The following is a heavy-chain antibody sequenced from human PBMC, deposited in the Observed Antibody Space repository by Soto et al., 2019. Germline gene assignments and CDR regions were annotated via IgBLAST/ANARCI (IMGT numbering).Heavy chain of an antibody. Sequence: PSETLSLTCAVYGGSFSGYYWSWIRQPPGKGLEWIGEINHSGSTNYNPSLKSRVTISVDTSKNQFSLKLSSVTAADTAVYYCARGRGGSGSYYNPTYYYYYMDVWGKGTTVTVSS. J-gene: IGHJ6*03. CDR1: GGSFSGYY. CDR3: ARGRGGSGSYYNPTYYYYYMDV. D-gene: IGHD3-10*01. CDR2: INHSGST. V-gene: IGHV4-34*01.